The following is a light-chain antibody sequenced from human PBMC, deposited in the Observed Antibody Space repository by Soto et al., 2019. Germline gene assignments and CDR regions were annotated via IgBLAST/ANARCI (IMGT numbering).Light chain of an antibody. CDR3: QQLSRYPLT. V-gene: IGKV1-9*01. Sequence: DIQLTHSPSLLSASVGDTVTLTCPASQALSNYLAWYQQKPGKAPDLLIYSASTLQSGVPSRFSGSGSETEFSLTIRALQPEDFATYYCQQLSRYPLTFGGGTKVDIK. CDR2: SAS. J-gene: IGKJ4*01. CDR1: QALSNY.